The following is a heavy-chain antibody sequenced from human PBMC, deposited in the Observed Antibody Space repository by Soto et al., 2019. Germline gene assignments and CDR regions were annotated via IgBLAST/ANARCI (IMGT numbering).Heavy chain of an antibody. Sequence: LRLSCAASGFTFSSYVMHWVRQAPGKGLEWMALTWSDGSNKYYADSVQGRFTISRDNTKNTLFLEMNSLRAEDTAVYYCARDLGYNSGHPFDSWGQGTLVTVSS. CDR3: ARDLGYNSGHPFDS. CDR2: TWSDGSNK. CDR1: GFTFSSYV. J-gene: IGHJ4*02. D-gene: IGHD5-18*01. V-gene: IGHV3-33*01.